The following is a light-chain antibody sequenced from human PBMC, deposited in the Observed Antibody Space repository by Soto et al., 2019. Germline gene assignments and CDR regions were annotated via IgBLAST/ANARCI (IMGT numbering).Light chain of an antibody. J-gene: IGKJ1*01. Sequence: DIQMTQSPSTLSGSVGDRVTITCRASQTISSWLAWYQQKPGKAPKLLIYKASTLKSGVPSRFSGSGSGTEFTLTISSLHFDDFATYYCQQYDYSRTFGQGTKLEIK. CDR3: QQYDYSRT. CDR1: QTISSW. CDR2: KAS. V-gene: IGKV1-5*03.